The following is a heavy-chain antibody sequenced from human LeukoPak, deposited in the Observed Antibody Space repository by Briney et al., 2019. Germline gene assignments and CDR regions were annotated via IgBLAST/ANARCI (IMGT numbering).Heavy chain of an antibody. V-gene: IGHV3-74*01. Sequence: LGRARGNEMEWVSRINPDGSRTTYADSVKGRFTISRDNAKNTVYLQMNSLRAEDTAVYYCARVLSGSWDWFDPWGQGTLVTVSS. J-gene: IGHJ5*02. CDR2: INPDGSRT. CDR3: ARVLSGSWDWFDP. D-gene: IGHD6-6*01.